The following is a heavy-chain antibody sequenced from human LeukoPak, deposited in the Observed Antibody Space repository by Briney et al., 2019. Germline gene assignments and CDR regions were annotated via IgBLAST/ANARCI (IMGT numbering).Heavy chain of an antibody. CDR3: ARVTVRYFDWLPRSHNWFDP. D-gene: IGHD3-9*01. CDR1: GFTFSNYW. J-gene: IGHJ5*02. V-gene: IGHV3-7*01. Sequence: GGSLRLSCAASGFTFSNYWMTWVRQAPGKGLEWVANIKPDGSEKYYVDSVKGRFTISRDNAKKSLYLQMNSLRAEDTAVYYCARVTVRYFDWLPRSHNWFDPWGQGALVTVSS. CDR2: IKPDGSEK.